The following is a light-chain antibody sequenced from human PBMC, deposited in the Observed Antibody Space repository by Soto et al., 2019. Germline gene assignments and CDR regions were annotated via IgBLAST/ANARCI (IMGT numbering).Light chain of an antibody. J-gene: IGKJ1*01. Sequence: EIVLTQSPGTLSLSPGERATLSCRASQSVSSNHLAWYQQKPGQAPRLLIYGASSRATGIPDRFSGSGSGTDFTLTISRLEPEDFAVYYCQQYGRSPRTFGQGTKVEIK. V-gene: IGKV3-20*01. CDR2: GAS. CDR1: QSVSSNH. CDR3: QQYGRSPRT.